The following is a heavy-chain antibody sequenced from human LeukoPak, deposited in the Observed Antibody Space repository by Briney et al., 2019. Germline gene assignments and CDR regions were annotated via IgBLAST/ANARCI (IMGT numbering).Heavy chain of an antibody. CDR3: ARGGEIVVVPAAIWSDP. CDR1: GGSFSGYY. D-gene: IGHD2-2*01. CDR2: INHSGST. V-gene: IGHV4-34*01. J-gene: IGHJ5*02. Sequence: PSETLSLPCAVYGGSFSGYYWSWIRQPPGKGLEWIGEINHSGSTNYNPSLKSRVTISVDTSKNQFSLKLSSVTAADTAVYYCARGGEIVVVPAAIWSDPWGQGTLVTVSS.